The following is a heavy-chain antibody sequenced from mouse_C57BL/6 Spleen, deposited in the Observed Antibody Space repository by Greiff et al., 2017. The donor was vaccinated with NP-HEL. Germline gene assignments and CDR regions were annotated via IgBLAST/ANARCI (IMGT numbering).Heavy chain of an antibody. CDR3: ARWYYGSSSYAMDY. CDR1: GYSITSGYY. J-gene: IGHJ4*01. V-gene: IGHV3-6*01. D-gene: IGHD1-1*01. Sequence: VQLQQSGPGLVKPSQSLSLTCSVTGYSITSGYYWNWIRQFPGNKLEWMGYISYDGSNNYNPSLKNRISITRDTSKNQFFLKLNSVTTEDTATYYCARWYYGSSSYAMDYWGQGTSVTVSS. CDR2: ISYDGSN.